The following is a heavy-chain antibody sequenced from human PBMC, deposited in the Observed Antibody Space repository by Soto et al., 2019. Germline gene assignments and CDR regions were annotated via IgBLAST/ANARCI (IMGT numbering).Heavy chain of an antibody. CDR3: ARDNIVVVPAATFWFDP. Sequence: ASVKVSCKASGYTFTSYDINWVRQATGQGLEWMGWMNPNSGNTGYAQKFQGRVTMTRNTSISTAYMELSSLRSEDTAVYYCARDNIVVVPAATFWFDPWGQGTLVTVSS. D-gene: IGHD2-2*01. J-gene: IGHJ5*02. CDR1: GYTFTSYD. CDR2: MNPNSGNT. V-gene: IGHV1-8*01.